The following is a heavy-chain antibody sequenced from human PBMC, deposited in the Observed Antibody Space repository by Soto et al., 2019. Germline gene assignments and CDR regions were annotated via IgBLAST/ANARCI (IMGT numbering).Heavy chain of an antibody. CDR1: GYTFTSYG. V-gene: IGHV1-18*01. D-gene: IGHD2-15*01. Sequence: AASVKVSCKASGYTFTSYGISWVRQAPGQGLEWMGWISPYNGNTNYAQKLQGRVTMTTDTSTSTAYMELRSLRSNDTAVYYCARSPRPRWYFDYWGQGTLVTVSS. CDR3: ARSPRPRWYFDY. J-gene: IGHJ4*02. CDR2: ISPYNGNT.